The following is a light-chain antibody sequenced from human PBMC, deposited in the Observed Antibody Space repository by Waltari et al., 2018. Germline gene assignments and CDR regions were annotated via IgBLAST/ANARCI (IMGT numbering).Light chain of an antibody. CDR3: CSYAGSSYV. CDR2: DVS. CDR1: SSDVGGYNY. Sequence: QSALTQPRSVSGSPGQSVTISCTGTSSDVGGYNYVSCYQQHPGKAPKLMIYDVSKRPSGVLDRFAGSWLGNTASLTISGLHAEDEADYYCCSYAGSSYVFGTATKVTV. J-gene: IGLJ1*01. V-gene: IGLV2-11*01.